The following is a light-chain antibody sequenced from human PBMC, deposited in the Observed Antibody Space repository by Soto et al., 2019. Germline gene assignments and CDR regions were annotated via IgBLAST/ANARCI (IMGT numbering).Light chain of an antibody. J-gene: IGKJ2*01. CDR3: QQHNNWPPYT. CDR2: RAS. V-gene: IGKV3-15*01. Sequence: EIVMTQSPATLSVSPGERATLSCRASQSVSSNLAWYQQKPGQAPRLLIYRASTRATGIPARFSGSGSGTEFTLTISSLQSEDFAVYYCQQHNNWPPYTFGQGTKLEIK. CDR1: QSVSSN.